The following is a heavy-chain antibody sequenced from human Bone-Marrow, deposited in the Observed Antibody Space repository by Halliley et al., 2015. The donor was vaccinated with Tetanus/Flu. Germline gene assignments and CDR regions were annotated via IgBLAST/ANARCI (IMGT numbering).Heavy chain of an antibody. D-gene: IGHD3-10*01. J-gene: IGHJ4*02. CDR1: GFAFSASA. CDR3: AFRLFGEFPLHDY. V-gene: IGHV3-73*01. Sequence: AGSGFAFSASAMHWVRQAPGKGLEWVGRIGTEADSYATEFAASVKGRFIASRHDSKNTAFLQMDSLKLEDTAVYYCAFRLFGEFPLHDYWGQGTLVTVSS. CDR2: IGTEADSYAT.